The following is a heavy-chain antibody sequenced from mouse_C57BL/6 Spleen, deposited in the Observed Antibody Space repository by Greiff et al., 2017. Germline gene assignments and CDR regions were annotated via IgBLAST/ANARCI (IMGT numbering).Heavy chain of an antibody. D-gene: IGHD1-1*01. CDR3: ARGRITTGVAAFDY. J-gene: IGHJ2*01. CDR2: IYPGDGDT. V-gene: IGHV1-82*01. Sequence: VQLQQSGPELVKPGASVKISCKASGYAFSSSWMNWVKQRPGKGLEWIGRIYPGDGDTNYNGKFKGKATLTADKSSSTAYMQLSSLTSEDSAVSVCARGRITTGVAAFDYGGKGTTLTVSS. CDR1: GYAFSSSW.